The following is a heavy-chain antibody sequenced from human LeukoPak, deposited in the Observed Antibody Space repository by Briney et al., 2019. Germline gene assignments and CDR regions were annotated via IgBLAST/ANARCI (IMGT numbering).Heavy chain of an antibody. CDR3: AKAPGDIVDYDFYGMDV. V-gene: IGHV3-23*01. D-gene: IGHD3-22*01. CDR2: ISCHGGNI. J-gene: IGHJ6*02. Sequence: GGSLRLSCAASGFTFSSYAMSWVRQAPGKGLEWVSTISCHGGNIYYAASVKGRFTISRDNSKNTLYLQMNALRAEDTALYYCAKAPGDIVDYDFYGMDVWGQGTTVTVSS. CDR1: GFTFSSYA.